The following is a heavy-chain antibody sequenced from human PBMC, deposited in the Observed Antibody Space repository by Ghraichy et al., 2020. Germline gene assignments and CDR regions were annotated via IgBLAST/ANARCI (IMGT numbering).Heavy chain of an antibody. Sequence: GGSLRLSCAASGLSYRTFGIYWVRQAPGKGLEWVARISYDGSNKNYGDSVRGRFTISTDNTKNTLYLQMDSLRPEDTAVYYCARGRTYDFNYYGIEIWGRGTTVTVCS. CDR2: ISYDGSNK. V-gene: IGHV3-30*03. CDR3: ARGRTYDFNYYGIEI. D-gene: IGHD5-24*01. CDR1: GLSYRTFG. J-gene: IGHJ6*02.